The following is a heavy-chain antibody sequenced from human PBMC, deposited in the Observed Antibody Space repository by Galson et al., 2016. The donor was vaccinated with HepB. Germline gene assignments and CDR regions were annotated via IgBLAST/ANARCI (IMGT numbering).Heavy chain of an antibody. Sequence: SVKVSCKVSGYTLTELSMHWVRQAPGKGLEWMGGFAPEDGETIYAQEFQDRVTMTEDTSTDTAYMELSSLRSEDTAVYYCCSGSYYSDYWGQGTLVTVSS. CDR3: CSGSYYSDY. CDR1: GYTLTELS. J-gene: IGHJ4*02. D-gene: IGHD1-26*01. V-gene: IGHV1-24*01. CDR2: FAPEDGET.